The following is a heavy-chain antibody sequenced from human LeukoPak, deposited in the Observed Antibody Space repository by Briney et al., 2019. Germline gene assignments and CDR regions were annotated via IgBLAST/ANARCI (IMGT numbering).Heavy chain of an antibody. V-gene: IGHV3-23*01. J-gene: IGHJ5*02. CDR2: ISGSGGSA. CDR3: AKDPRHFDP. Sequence: GGSLRLSCAASGFTFSNYAMTWVRQAPGKGLEWVSSISGSGGSAYFADSVRGRFTISRDNSENTLYLQMNSLRAEDTAVHYCAKDPRHFDPWGQGTLVTVSS. CDR1: GFTFSNYA. D-gene: IGHD6-25*01.